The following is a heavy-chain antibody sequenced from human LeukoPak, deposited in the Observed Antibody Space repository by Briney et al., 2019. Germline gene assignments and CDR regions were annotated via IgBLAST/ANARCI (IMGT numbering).Heavy chain of an antibody. CDR3: AGRPRFLVYYYYMDV. D-gene: IGHD3-3*01. CDR1: GGSLSGYY. CDR2: INHSGST. Sequence: SETLSLTCAVYGGSLSGYYWSWIRQPPGKGLEWIGEINHSGSTNYNPSLKSRVTISVDTSKNQFSLKLSSVTAADTAVYYCAGRPRFLVYYYYMDVWGKGTTVTVSS. J-gene: IGHJ6*03. V-gene: IGHV4-34*01.